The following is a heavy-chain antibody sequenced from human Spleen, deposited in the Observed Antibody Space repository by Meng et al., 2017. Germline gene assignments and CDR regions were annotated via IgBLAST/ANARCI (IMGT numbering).Heavy chain of an antibody. D-gene: IGHD6-19*01. Sequence: QVQLVQSGAEVKKPGASVKVSCKPSGYNFPDYYIHWVRQAPGQGLEWMGWINPNSGGTSYAENFQGRVTMTGDTSISTAYMDLSRLKSDDTAVYYCARGAAVAGTVDYWGQGTLVTVSS. CDR2: INPNSGGT. CDR1: GYNFPDYY. V-gene: IGHV1-2*02. J-gene: IGHJ4*02. CDR3: ARGAAVAGTVDY.